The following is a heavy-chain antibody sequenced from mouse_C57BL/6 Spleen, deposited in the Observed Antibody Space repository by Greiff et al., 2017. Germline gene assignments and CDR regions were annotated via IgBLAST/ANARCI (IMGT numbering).Heavy chain of an antibody. V-gene: IGHV1-80*01. Sequence: QVQLKESGAELVKPGASVKISCKASGYAFSSYWMNWVKQRPGKGLEWIGQIYPGDGDTNYNGKFKGKATLTADKSSSTAYMQLSSLTSEDSAVYFCARGSSGYKNWYFDVWGTGTTVTVSS. CDR1: GYAFSSYW. CDR3: ARGSSGYKNWYFDV. CDR2: IYPGDGDT. J-gene: IGHJ1*03. D-gene: IGHD3-2*02.